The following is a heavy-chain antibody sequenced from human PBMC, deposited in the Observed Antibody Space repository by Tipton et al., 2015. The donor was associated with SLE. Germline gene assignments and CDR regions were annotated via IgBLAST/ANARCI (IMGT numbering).Heavy chain of an antibody. CDR3: ARGPYGSGSYYPFDY. V-gene: IGHV3-53*01. D-gene: IGHD3-10*01. Sequence: SLRLSCAASGFTVSSNYMSWVRQAPGKGLEWVSVIYSGGSTYYADSVKGRFTISRHNSKNTLYLQMNSLRAEDTAVYYCARGPYGSGSYYPFDYWGQGTRVTVSS. CDR1: GFTVSSNY. J-gene: IGHJ4*02. CDR2: IYSGGST.